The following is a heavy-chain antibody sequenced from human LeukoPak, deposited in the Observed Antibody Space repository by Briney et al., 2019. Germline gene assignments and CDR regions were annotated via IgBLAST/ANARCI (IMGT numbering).Heavy chain of an antibody. CDR1: GGSISSSSYY. Sequence: SETLSLTCTVSGGSISSSSYYWGWIRQPPGKGLEWIGSIYYSGSTYDNPSLKSRVTISVDTSKNQFSLKLSSVTAADTAVYYCASGATIFDWFDPWGQGTLVTVSS. D-gene: IGHD3-3*01. V-gene: IGHV4-39*07. J-gene: IGHJ5*02. CDR2: IYYSGST. CDR3: ASGATIFDWFDP.